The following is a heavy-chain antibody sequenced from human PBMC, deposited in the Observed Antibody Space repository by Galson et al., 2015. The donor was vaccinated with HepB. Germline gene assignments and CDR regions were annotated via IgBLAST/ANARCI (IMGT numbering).Heavy chain of an antibody. V-gene: IGHV4-30-4*07. CDR1: GGSISSGGYS. CDR2: IYYSGST. Sequence: TLSLTCAVSGGSISSGGYSWSWIRQPPGKGLEWIGYIYYSGSTYYNPSLKSRVTISVDTSKNQFSLKLSSVTAADTAVYYCARYETGTSNPVGFDYWGQGTLVTVSS. D-gene: IGHD1-1*01. CDR3: ARYETGTSNPVGFDY. J-gene: IGHJ4*02.